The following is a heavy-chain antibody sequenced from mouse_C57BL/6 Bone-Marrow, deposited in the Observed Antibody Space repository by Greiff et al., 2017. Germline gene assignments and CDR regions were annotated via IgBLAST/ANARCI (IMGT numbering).Heavy chain of an antibody. Sequence: EVQVVESGGDLVKPGGSLKLSCAASGFTFSSYGMSWVRQTPDKRLEWVATISSGGSYTYYPDSVKGRFTISRDNAKNTLYLQMSSLKSEDTAMYYCARQLRLRKAMDYWGQGTSVTVSS. CDR3: ARQLRLRKAMDY. J-gene: IGHJ4*01. D-gene: IGHD3-2*02. V-gene: IGHV5-6*01. CDR2: ISSGGSYT. CDR1: GFTFSSYG.